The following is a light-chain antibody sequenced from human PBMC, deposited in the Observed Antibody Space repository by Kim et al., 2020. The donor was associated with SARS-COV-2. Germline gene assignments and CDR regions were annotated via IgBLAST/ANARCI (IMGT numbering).Light chain of an antibody. J-gene: IGLJ2*01. CDR1: TGAVTSGHF. Sequence: PGGTVTLTCGSSTGAVTSGHFPYWFQHKPGQAPSTLIYDITQRHSWTPARFSGSLLGDKAALTLSGAQPEDEADYYCLLYYSGVRVFGGGTKLTVL. CDR3: LLYYSGVRV. CDR2: DIT. V-gene: IGLV7-46*01.